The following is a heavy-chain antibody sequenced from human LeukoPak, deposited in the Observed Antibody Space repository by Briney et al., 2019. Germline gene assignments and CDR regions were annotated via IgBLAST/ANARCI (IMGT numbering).Heavy chain of an antibody. CDR3: ARTRSSSWSAPIVY. CDR2: INPNSGGT. CDR1: GYTFTGYY. V-gene: IGHV1-2*02. J-gene: IGHJ4*02. Sequence: EASVKVSCKASGYTFTGYYMHWVRQAPGQGLEWMGWINPNSGGTNYAQKFQGRVTMTRDTSISTAYMELSRLRSDDTAVYYCARTRSSSWSAPIVYWGQGTLVTVSS. D-gene: IGHD6-13*01.